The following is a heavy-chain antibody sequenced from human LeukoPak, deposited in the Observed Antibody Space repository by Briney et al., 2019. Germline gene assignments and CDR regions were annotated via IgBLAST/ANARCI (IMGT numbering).Heavy chain of an antibody. V-gene: IGHV3-30*18. CDR3: AKGGTYDSSALI. CDR1: GFTFSRYG. CDR2: ISYDGSNK. Sequence: TGGSLRLSCAASGFTFSRYGMHWVRQAPGKGLEWVAVISYDGSNKYYVDSVKGRFTISRDNSKNTLFLQMNSLRAEDTAVYYCAKGGTYDSSALIWGQGTMVTVSS. J-gene: IGHJ3*02. D-gene: IGHD3-22*01.